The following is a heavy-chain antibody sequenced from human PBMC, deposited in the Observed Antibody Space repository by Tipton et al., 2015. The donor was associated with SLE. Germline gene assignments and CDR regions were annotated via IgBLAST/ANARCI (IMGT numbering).Heavy chain of an antibody. CDR3: ATSRGSRQYYYMDV. CDR2: INHSGST. D-gene: IGHD6-6*01. V-gene: IGHV4-34*01. J-gene: IGHJ6*03. CDR1: GGSFSGYY. Sequence: TLSLTCAVYGGSFSGYYWSWIRQPPGKGLEWIGEINHSGSTNYNPSLKSRVTISVDTSKNQFSLKLSSVTAADTAVHYCATSRGSRQYYYMDVWGKGTTVTVSS.